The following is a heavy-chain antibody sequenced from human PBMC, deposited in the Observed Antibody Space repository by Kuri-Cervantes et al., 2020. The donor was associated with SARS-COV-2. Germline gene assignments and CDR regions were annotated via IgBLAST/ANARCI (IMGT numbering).Heavy chain of an antibody. CDR3: AKDMAYSGYDYHLDY. CDR1: GFTFDDYT. Sequence: GGSLRLSCAASGFTFDDYTMHWVRQAPGKGLEWVSPISWDGGSTYYADSVKGRFTISRDNSKNSLYLQMNSLRTEDTALYYCAKDMAYSGYDYHLDYWGQGTLVTVSS. CDR2: ISWDGGST. J-gene: IGHJ4*02. V-gene: IGHV3-43*01. D-gene: IGHD5-12*01.